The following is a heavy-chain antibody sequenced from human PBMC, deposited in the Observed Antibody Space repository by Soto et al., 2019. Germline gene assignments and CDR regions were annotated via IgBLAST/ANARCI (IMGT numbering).Heavy chain of an antibody. V-gene: IGHV1-3*01. CDR1: GYTFTSYA. CDR2: INAGNGNT. Sequence: ASVKVSCKASGYTFTSYAMHWVRQAPGQRLEWMGWINAGNGNTKYSQKFQGRVTITRDTSASTAYMELSSLRSEDTAAYYCARGPYCSGGSCYGVGYYYYYMDVWGKGTTVTVSS. D-gene: IGHD2-15*01. CDR3: ARGPYCSGGSCYGVGYYYYYMDV. J-gene: IGHJ6*03.